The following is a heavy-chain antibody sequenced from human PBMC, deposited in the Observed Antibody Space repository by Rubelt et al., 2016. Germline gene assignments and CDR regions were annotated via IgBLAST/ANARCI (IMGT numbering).Heavy chain of an antibody. CDR3: ARGGLSELLWFGESRIDY. D-gene: IGHD3-10*01. CDR2: INAGNGNT. J-gene: IGHJ4*02. V-gene: IGHV1-3*01. Sequence: QVQLAQSGAEVKKPGASVKVSCKASGYTFTSYAMHWVRQAPGQRLEWMGWINAGNGNTKYSQKFQGRVTITRDTSASTAYMELSSLRSEDTAVYYCARGGLSELLWFGESRIDYWGQGTLVTVSS. CDR1: GYTFTSYA.